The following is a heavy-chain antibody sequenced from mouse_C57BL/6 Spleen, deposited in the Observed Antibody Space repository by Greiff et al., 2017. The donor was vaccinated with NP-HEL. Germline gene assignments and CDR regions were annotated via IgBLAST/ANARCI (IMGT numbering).Heavy chain of an antibody. CDR3: TREERTTVGYAMDY. V-gene: IGHV1-15*01. Sequence: VNVVESGAELVRPGASVTLSCKASGYTFTDYEMHWVKQTPVHGLEWIGAIDPETGGTAYNQKFKGKAILTADKSSSTAYMELRSLTSEDSAVYYCTREERTTVGYAMDYWGQGTSVTVSS. D-gene: IGHD1-1*01. CDR1: GYTFTDYE. CDR2: IDPETGGT. J-gene: IGHJ4*01.